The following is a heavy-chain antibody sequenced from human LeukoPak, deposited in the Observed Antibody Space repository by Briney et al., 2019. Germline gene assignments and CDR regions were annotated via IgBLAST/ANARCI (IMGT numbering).Heavy chain of an antibody. V-gene: IGHV4-34*01. Sequence: SETLSLTCAVYGGSFSGYYWSWIRQPPGKGLEWIGEINHSGSTNYNPSLKSRVTISVDTSKNQFSLKLSSVTAADTAVYYCARGGVPAAIDYWGQGTLVTPSS. D-gene: IGHD2-2*01. CDR3: ARGGVPAAIDY. CDR2: INHSGST. CDR1: GGSFSGYY. J-gene: IGHJ4*02.